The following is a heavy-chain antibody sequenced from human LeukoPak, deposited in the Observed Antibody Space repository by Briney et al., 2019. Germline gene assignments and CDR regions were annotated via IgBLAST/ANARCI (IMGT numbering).Heavy chain of an antibody. D-gene: IGHD3-22*01. CDR1: GGSFSGYY. CDR3: ARDPPYYYDSSGSDSGY. Sequence: SETLSLTCAVYGGSFSGYYWSWIRQPPGKGLEWIGEINHSGSTNYNPSLKSRVTISVDTSKNQFSLKLSSVTAADTAVYYCARDPPYYYDSSGSDSGYWGQGTLVTVSS. CDR2: INHSGST. V-gene: IGHV4-34*01. J-gene: IGHJ4*02.